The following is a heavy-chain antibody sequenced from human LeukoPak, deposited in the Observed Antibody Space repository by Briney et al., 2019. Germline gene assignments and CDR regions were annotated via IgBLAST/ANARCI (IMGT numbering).Heavy chain of an antibody. Sequence: PSETLSLTCAVSGGSISSSNYYWGWIRQPPGKGLEWIGSTYYSGSTYYNPSLKSRVTISVDTSKNYFSLKLNSVTAADRAVYYCARHRAHSSSYFDYWGQGTLVTVSS. D-gene: IGHD6-13*01. CDR2: TYYSGST. J-gene: IGHJ4*02. CDR3: ARHRAHSSSYFDY. V-gene: IGHV4-39*01. CDR1: GGSISSSNYY.